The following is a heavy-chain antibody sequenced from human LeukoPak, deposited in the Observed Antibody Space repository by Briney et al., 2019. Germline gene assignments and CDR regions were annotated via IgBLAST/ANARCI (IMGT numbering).Heavy chain of an antibody. D-gene: IGHD5-12*01. J-gene: IGHJ6*02. CDR2: ISGSGGST. V-gene: IGHV3-23*01. CDR1: GFTFSSYA. CDR3: ARERETSRYSGYDYPRYYYYGMDV. Sequence: PGGSLRLSCAASGFTFSSYAMSWVRQAPGKGLEWVSAISGSGGSTYYADSVKGRFTISRDNSKNTLYLQMNSLRAEDTAVYYCARERETSRYSGYDYPRYYYYGMDVWGQGTTVTVSS.